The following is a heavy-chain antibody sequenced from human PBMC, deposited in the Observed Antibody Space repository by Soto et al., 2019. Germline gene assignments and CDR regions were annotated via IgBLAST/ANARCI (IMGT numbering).Heavy chain of an antibody. CDR3: AKALGYYDSSGTFDY. CDR2: ISGSGGST. D-gene: IGHD3-22*01. J-gene: IGHJ4*02. CDR1: GFTFSSYD. V-gene: IGHV3-23*01. Sequence: EVQLLESGGGLVQPGGSLRLACAASGFTFSSYDMSWVRQAPGKGLEWVSAISGSGGSTYYADSVKGRFTISRDNSKNTLYLQMNSLRAEDTAVYYCAKALGYYDSSGTFDYWGQGTLVTVSS.